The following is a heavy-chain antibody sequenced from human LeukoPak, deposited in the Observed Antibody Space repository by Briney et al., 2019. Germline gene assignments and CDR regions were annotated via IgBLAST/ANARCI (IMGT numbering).Heavy chain of an antibody. CDR1: GFTLSDYY. V-gene: IGHV3-11*04. Sequence: GGSLRLSCAASGFTLSDYYMTWIRQAPGKGLEWVSYITPAGTTYYADSVKGRFTISRDNAKTSLYLQMSNLRADDTAVYYCARGLGPHRSSPNSGAFDIWGQGTMVTVSS. J-gene: IGHJ3*02. D-gene: IGHD6-6*01. CDR2: ITPAGTT. CDR3: ARGLGPHRSSPNSGAFDI.